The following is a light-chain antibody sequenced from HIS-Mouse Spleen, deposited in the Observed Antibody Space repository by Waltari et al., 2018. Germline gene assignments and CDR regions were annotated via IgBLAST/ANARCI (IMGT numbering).Light chain of an antibody. CDR1: SSDVRRDNI. CDR3: CSYAGSSTVV. CDR2: EGS. V-gene: IGLV2-23*01. Sequence: QSALTQPASVSRSPGQSTTISCTGTSSDVRRDNIVSWYQQHPGKAPKLLIDEGSKRPSGVSNRFSGSKSGNTASLTISGLQAEDEADYYCCSYAGSSTVVFGGGTKLTVL. J-gene: IGLJ2*01.